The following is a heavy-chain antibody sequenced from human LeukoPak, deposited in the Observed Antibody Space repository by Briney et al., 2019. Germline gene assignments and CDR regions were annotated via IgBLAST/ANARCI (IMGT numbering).Heavy chain of an antibody. J-gene: IGHJ6*03. V-gene: IGHV4-34*01. CDR1: GGSFSGYY. Sequence: SETLSLTCAVYGGSFSGYYWSWIRQPPGKGLEWIGEINHSGSTNYNPSLKSRVTISVDTSKNQFSLKLSSVTAADTAVYYCARGSCSGGSCSYYYYYMDVWGKGTTVTVSS. CDR2: INHSGST. D-gene: IGHD2-15*01. CDR3: ARGSCSGGSCSYYYYYMDV.